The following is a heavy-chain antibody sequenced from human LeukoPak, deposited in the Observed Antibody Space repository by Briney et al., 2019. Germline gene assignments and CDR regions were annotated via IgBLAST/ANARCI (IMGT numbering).Heavy chain of an antibody. J-gene: IGHJ5*02. Sequence: GGSLRLSCAASGFTFSDYYMSWLRQAPGKGLEWVSYISSSGSTIYYADSVKGRFTIYRDNAKNSLYLQMNSLRAEDTAVYYCARVRSRSGSSKNWFDPWGQGTLVTVSS. CDR3: ARVRSRSGSSKNWFDP. D-gene: IGHD3-10*01. V-gene: IGHV3-11*01. CDR1: GFTFSDYY. CDR2: ISSSGSTI.